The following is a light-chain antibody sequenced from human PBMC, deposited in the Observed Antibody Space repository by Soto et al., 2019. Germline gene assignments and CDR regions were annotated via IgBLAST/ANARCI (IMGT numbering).Light chain of an antibody. Sequence: QSVLTQPASVSGSPGQSITISCTGTSSDVGGFNYVSWYQQHPGKAPKLMISDVSNRPSGVSNRFSGSKSGNTASLTISGLQAEDEADYYCSSYTSSNTLVVFGGGTKLTVL. CDR2: DVS. V-gene: IGLV2-14*01. CDR3: SSYTSSNTLVV. CDR1: SSDVGGFNY. J-gene: IGLJ2*01.